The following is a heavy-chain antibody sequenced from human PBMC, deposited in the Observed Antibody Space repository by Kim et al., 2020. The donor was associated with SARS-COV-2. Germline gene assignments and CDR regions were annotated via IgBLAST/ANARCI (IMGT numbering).Heavy chain of an antibody. V-gene: IGHV4-39*01. D-gene: IGHD1-7*01. J-gene: IGHJ4*02. CDR1: GGSISSSSYY. Sequence: SETLSLTCTVSGGSISSSSYYWGWIRQPPGKGLEWIGSIYYSGSTYYNPSLKSRVTISVDTSKNQFSLKLSSVTAADTAVYYCARISGTTYFDYWGQGTPVTVSS. CDR3: ARISGTTYFDY. CDR2: IYYSGST.